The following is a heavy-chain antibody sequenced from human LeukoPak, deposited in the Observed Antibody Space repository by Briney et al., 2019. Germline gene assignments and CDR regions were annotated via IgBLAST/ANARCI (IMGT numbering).Heavy chain of an antibody. J-gene: IGHJ4*02. CDR1: GFTFDDYA. CDR3: AKDGYYGDKNYYFDY. D-gene: IGHD4-17*01. CDR2: ISWNSGSI. Sequence: GGSLRLYCAASGFTFDDYAMHWVRQAPGKGLEWVSGISWNSGSIGYADSVKGRFTISRDNAKNSLYLQMNSLRAEDTALYYCAKDGYYGDKNYYFDYWGQGTLVTVSS. V-gene: IGHV3-9*01.